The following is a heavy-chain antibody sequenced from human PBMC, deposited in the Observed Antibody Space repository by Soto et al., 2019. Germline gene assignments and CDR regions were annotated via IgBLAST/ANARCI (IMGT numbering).Heavy chain of an antibody. V-gene: IGHV5-10-1*01. CDR3: ARQIYDSDTGPNFQYYFDS. J-gene: IGHJ4*02. D-gene: IGHD3-22*01. CDR1: GYSFAGYW. CDR2: IDPSDSQT. Sequence: GESLKISCKGSGYSFAGYWITWVRQKPGKGLEWMGRIDPSDSQTYYSPSFRGHVTVSATKSITTVFLQWSSLRASDTAMYYCARQIYDSDTGPNFQYYFDSWGQGTPVTVSS.